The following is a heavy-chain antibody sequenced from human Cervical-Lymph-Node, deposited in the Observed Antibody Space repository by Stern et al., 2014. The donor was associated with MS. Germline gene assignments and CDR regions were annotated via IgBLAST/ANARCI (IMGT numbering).Heavy chain of an antibody. CDR2: INTDGKST. D-gene: IGHD3-22*01. V-gene: IGHV3-74*03. J-gene: IGHJ4*02. Sequence: EVQLVGSGGGLVQPGGSLRLSCAASGFTFSSYWMHWVRQAPGKGLVWVSRINTDGKSTKDADSVKGRLTISRDNPKHTLFLAIDSLRAEDTAVYYCARGAPYDESSVKARDRRFDYWGQGILVTVSS. CDR1: GFTFSSYW. CDR3: ARGAPYDESSVKARDRRFDY.